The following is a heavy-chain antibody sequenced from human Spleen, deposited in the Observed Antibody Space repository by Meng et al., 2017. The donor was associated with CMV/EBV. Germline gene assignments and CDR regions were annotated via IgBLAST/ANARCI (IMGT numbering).Heavy chain of an antibody. CDR3: ANIVVVPAAILP. CDR2: ISSSSSYI. Sequence: ETLSLTCAASGFTFSSYSMNWVRQAPGKGLEWVSSISSSSSYIYYADSVKGRFTISRDNAKNSLYLQMNSLRAEDTAVYYCANIVVVPAAILPWGQGTLVTVSS. D-gene: IGHD2-2*01. J-gene: IGHJ5*02. V-gene: IGHV3-21*01. CDR1: GFTFSSYS.